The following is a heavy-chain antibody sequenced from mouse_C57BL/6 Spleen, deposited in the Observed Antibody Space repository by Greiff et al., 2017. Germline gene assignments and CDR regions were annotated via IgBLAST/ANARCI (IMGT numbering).Heavy chain of an antibody. CDR2: ISDGGSYT. CDR1: GFTFSSYA. D-gene: IGHD1-1*01. V-gene: IGHV5-4*03. Sequence: EVMLVESGGGLVKPGGSLKLSCAASGFTFSSYAMSWVRQTPEKRLEWVATISDGGSYTYYPDNVKGRFPISRDNAKNNLYLQMSHLKSEDTAMYYCARAYGSSYAMDYWGQGTSVTVSS. CDR3: ARAYGSSYAMDY. J-gene: IGHJ4*01.